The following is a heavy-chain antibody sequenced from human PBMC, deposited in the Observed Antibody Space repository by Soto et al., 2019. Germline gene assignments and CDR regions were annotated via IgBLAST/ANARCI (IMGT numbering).Heavy chain of an antibody. Sequence: ASFQVSCPPSGYTFIDYYILWVREASGEGIDGMGWINPDSGAPRYAQTFQGSVSMTRDTFISTAYMELSTVLSDDTCVSLCHRSSTVAGGSSRSLHYDYCGQGTRVTVAS. D-gene: IGHD6-19*01. V-gene: IGHV1-2*02. J-gene: IGHJ4*02. CDR1: GYTFIDYY. CDR3: HRSSTVAGGSSRSLHYDY. CDR2: INPDSGAP.